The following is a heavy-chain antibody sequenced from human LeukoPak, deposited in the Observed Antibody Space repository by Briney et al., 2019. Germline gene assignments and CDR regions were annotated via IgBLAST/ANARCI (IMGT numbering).Heavy chain of an antibody. V-gene: IGHV3-23*01. J-gene: IGHJ4*02. CDR3: TKDPLDY. CDR2: ISGGAGGA. CDR1: GFTLSAYM. Sequence: GGSLRLSCVASGFTLSAYMMSWVRQAPGKGLEWVSGISGGAGGAFYSDSVRGRFTISRDSPKNTLYLQMNSLRVEDTAVYYCTKDPLDYWGQGTLVTVSS.